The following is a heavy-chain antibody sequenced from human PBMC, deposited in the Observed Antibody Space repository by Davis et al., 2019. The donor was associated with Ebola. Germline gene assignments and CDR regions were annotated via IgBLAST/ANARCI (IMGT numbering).Heavy chain of an antibody. D-gene: IGHD6-6*01. V-gene: IGHV1-69*13. CDR1: GYTFTGYY. CDR2: IIPIFGTA. J-gene: IGHJ6*02. Sequence: AASVKVSCKASGYTFTGYYMHWVRQAPGQGLEWMGGIIPIFGTANYAQKFQGRVTITADESTSTAYMELSSLRSEDTAVYYCAILYSSSSPYYYYYGMDVWGQGTTVTVSS. CDR3: AILYSSSSPYYYYYGMDV.